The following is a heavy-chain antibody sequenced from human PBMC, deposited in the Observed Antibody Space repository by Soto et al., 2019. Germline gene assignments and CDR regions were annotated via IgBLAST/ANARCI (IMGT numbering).Heavy chain of an antibody. D-gene: IGHD4-17*01. CDR2: IYYSGST. CDR3: ARRRTADYGDYAIDY. Sequence: SETLSLTCTVSGGSISSSSYSWGWIRQPPGKGLEWIGSIYYSGSTYYNPSLKSRVTISVDTSKNQFCLKLSSLTAADTAVYYCARRRTADYGDYAIDYWGQGTLVTVS. CDR1: GGSISSSSYS. J-gene: IGHJ4*02. V-gene: IGHV4-39*01.